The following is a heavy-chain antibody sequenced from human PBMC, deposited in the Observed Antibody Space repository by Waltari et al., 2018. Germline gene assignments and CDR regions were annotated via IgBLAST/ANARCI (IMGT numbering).Heavy chain of an antibody. J-gene: IGHJ4*02. CDR1: GYTFTRHY. D-gene: IGHD2-2*01. CDR3: ARAASTYCSTTSCPGDY. Sequence: GYTFTRHYMHWVRQAPGQGLEWMGIINPSDDTKAYTQKFQGRVTMTRDTSTNTFYMELSSLRSEDTAVYYCARAASTYCSTTSCPGDYWGQGTLVTVSS. V-gene: IGHV1-46*01. CDR2: INPSDDTK.